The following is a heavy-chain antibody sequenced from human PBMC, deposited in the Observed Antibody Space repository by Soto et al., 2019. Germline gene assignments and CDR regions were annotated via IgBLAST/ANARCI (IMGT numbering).Heavy chain of an antibody. V-gene: IGHV3-64D*06. CDR2: ISSNGGST. CDR1: GFSFSSYA. Sequence: PVGSLRLSCSVFGFSFSSYAMHLVRHAPGKGLQYVSSISSNGGSTYYADSVKCRCTIARGNCKSTRYLQISSLRPDETSGAYCVKDRYVDNWRQGT. CDR3: VKDRYVDN. J-gene: IGHJ4*02.